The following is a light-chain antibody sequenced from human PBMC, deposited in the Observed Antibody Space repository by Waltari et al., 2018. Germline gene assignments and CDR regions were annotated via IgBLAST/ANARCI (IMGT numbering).Light chain of an antibody. J-gene: IGLJ2*01. V-gene: IGLV1-40*01. CDR3: QSYDNSVSAVV. CDR1: TSNIRTGYD. Sequence: QSLLTQPPSVSGAPGQRVIISCTGITSNIRTGYDVHWYRHVPGTAPKLLLSGHPSRPSGVVDRFSASKSGTSASLIITGLQAEDEADYYCQSYDNSVSAVVFGGGTKLTVL. CDR2: GHP.